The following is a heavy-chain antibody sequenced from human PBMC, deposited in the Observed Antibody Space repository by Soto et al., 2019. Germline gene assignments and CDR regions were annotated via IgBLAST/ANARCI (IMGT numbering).Heavy chain of an antibody. CDR1: GFTFSSYW. D-gene: IGHD2-15*01. Sequence: EVQLVESGGGLVQPGGSLRLSCAASGFTFSSYWMHWVRQAPGKGLVWVSRINSDGSSTSYADSVKGRFTISRDNAKNTLYLQMTSLRAEDTAVYYCARGTYCSGGSCYSIFLRGWGQGTLVTVSS. J-gene: IGHJ4*02. V-gene: IGHV3-74*01. CDR3: ARGTYCSGGSCYSIFLRG. CDR2: INSDGSST.